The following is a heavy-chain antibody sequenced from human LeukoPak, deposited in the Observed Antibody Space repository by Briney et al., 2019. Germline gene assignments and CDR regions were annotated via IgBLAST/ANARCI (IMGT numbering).Heavy chain of an antibody. CDR2: VSSDWGTT. CDR3: VGGLHGLGWDY. V-gene: IGHV3-64D*06. Sequence: PGGSLRHSCSASRFSLCSYNMHWVRQAPGKGLEFVSGVSSDWGTTDYADSARDRFTISRDTSKNTLYLQMSSLRAEDTAIYYCVGGLHGLGWDYWGQGTLVTVSS. J-gene: IGHJ4*02. D-gene: IGHD3-10*01. CDR1: RFSLCSYN.